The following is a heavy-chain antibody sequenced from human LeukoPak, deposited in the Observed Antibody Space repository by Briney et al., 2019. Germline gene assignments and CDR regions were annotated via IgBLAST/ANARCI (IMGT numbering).Heavy chain of an antibody. Sequence: SETLSLTCAVYGGSFSGYYWSWIRQPPGKGLEWIGEINHSGSTNYNPSLKSRVTISVDTSKNQFSLKLSSVTAADTAVYYCARGHCSGGSCYLGGADYFQHWGQGTLVTVSS. CDR3: ARGHCSGGSCYLGGADYFQH. V-gene: IGHV4-34*01. D-gene: IGHD2-15*01. CDR2: INHSGST. J-gene: IGHJ1*01. CDR1: GGSFSGYY.